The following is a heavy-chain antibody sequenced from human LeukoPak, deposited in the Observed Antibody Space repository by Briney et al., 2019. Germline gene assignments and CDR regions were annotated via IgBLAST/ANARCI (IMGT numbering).Heavy chain of an antibody. CDR3: ARDSSYYYGSGSYFDY. V-gene: IGHV3-30-3*01. CDR2: ISYDGSNK. J-gene: IGHJ4*02. D-gene: IGHD3-10*01. Sequence: GRSLRLFCAASGFTFSSYAMHWVRQAPGTGLEWVAVISYDGSNKYYADSVKGRFTISRDNSKNTLYLQMNSLRAEDTAVYYCARDSSYYYGSGSYFDYWGQGTLVTVSS. CDR1: GFTFSSYA.